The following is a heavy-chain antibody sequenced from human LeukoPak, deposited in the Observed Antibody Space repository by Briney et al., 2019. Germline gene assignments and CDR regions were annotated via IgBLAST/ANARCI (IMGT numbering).Heavy chain of an antibody. CDR3: ARDPTAAGKRAWFDP. Sequence: SGTLSLTCTVSGGSISSSGYYWGWIRQPPGKGLEWIGSIYYSGSTYYNPSLKSRVTISVDTSKNQFSLKLSSVAAADTAVYYCARDPTAAGKRAWFDPWGQGTLVTVSS. D-gene: IGHD6-13*01. V-gene: IGHV4-39*02. CDR2: IYYSGST. J-gene: IGHJ5*02. CDR1: GGSISSSGYY.